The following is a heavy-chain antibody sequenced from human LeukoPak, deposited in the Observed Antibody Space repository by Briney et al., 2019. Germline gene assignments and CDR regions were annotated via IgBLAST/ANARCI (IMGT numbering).Heavy chain of an antibody. CDR1: GGSISSYY. J-gene: IGHJ5*02. D-gene: IGHD2-15*01. CDR3: ARVAGGYCSGGSCFELNWFDP. Sequence: SETLSLTCTVSGGSISSYYWSWIRQPPGKGLEWIGYICYSGSTNYNPSLKSRVTISVDTSKNQFSLKLSSVTAADTAVYYCARVAGGYCSGGSCFELNWFDPWGQGTLVTVSS. V-gene: IGHV4-59*01. CDR2: ICYSGST.